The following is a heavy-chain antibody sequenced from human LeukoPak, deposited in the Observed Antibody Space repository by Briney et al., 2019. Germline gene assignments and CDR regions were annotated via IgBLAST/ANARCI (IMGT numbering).Heavy chain of an antibody. CDR1: GGSISSYY. J-gene: IGHJ4*02. CDR2: IYYSGST. V-gene: IGHV4-59*01. Sequence: SETLSLTCTVSGGSISSYYWSWIRQPPGKGLEWIGYIYYSGSTNYNPSLKSRVTISVDTSKNQFSLKLSSVTAADTAVYYCARVSQSDTAMGVDYRGQGTLVTVSS. D-gene: IGHD5-18*01. CDR3: ARVSQSDTAMGVDY.